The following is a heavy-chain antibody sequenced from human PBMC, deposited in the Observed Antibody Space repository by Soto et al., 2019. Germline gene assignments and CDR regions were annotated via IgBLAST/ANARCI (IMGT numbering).Heavy chain of an antibody. CDR2: IWYDGSNK. CDR1: GFTFNNFG. J-gene: IGHJ4*02. CDR3: ARAPDLYSGTYYFDY. Sequence: QVQLVESGGGVVQPGRSLRLSCAASGFTFNNFGIHWVRQAPGKGLEWVAVIWYDGSNKFYADSVKGRFTISRDNSKNTLYLQMNSLRADDTAVYYCARAPDLYSGTYYFDYWGQGTLVTVSS. V-gene: IGHV3-33*01. D-gene: IGHD1-26*01.